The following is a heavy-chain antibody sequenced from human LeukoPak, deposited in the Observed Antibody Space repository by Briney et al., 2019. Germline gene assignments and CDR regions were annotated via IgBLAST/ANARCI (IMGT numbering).Heavy chain of an antibody. D-gene: IGHD3-9*01. CDR3: AKWGDYDVLTGYYVSDY. V-gene: IGHV3-23*01. Sequence: GGSLRLPCEASGFTFSNYDMRWVRQAPKKGLEWISAITGSGGNTYYADSVKGRFTISRDNSKNTVFLQMNSLRAEDTAVYYCAKWGDYDVLTGYYVSDYWGQGTLVTVSS. J-gene: IGHJ4*02. CDR1: GFTFSNYD. CDR2: ITGSGGNT.